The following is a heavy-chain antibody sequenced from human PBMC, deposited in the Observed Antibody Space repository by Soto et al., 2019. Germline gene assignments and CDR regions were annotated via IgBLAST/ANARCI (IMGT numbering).Heavy chain of an antibody. V-gene: IGHV3-23*01. CDR3: AKDRGVVQKGGTMVRGVIITPDY. CDR2: ISGSGGST. Sequence: GGSLRLSCAASGFTFSSYAMSWVRQAPGKGLEWVSAISGSGGSTYYADSVKGRFTISRDNSKNMLYLQMNSLRAEDTAVYYCAKDRGVVQKGGTMVRGVIITPDYWGQGTLVTVSS. J-gene: IGHJ4*02. D-gene: IGHD3-10*01. CDR1: GFTFSSYA.